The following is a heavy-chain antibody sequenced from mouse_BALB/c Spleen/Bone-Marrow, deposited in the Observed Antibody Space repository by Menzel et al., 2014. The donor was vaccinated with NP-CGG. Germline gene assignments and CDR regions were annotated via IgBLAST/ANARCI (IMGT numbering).Heavy chain of an antibody. CDR1: GFSLTGYG. CDR2: IWGDGST. J-gene: IGHJ4*01. Sequence: QVQLQQSGPGLVAPSQSLSITCTVSGFSLTGYGVNWVRQPPEKGLEWLGMIWGDGSTDYNSALKSRLSISKDNSKSQVFLKMNSLQTDDTARYYCAREPHYYAMDYWGQGTSVTVSS. V-gene: IGHV2-6-7*01. CDR3: AREPHYYAMDY.